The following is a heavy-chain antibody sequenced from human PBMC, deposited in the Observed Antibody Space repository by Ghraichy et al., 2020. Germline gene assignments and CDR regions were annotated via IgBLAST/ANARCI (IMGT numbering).Heavy chain of an antibody. CDR1: GFTFSSYA. V-gene: IGHV3-23*01. Sequence: GGSLRLSCAASGFTFSSYAISWVRQAPGQGLEWVATVTGSAAIRYYRDSVKGRFTISRDNSKNTLYLQMDSLRAEDTAVYSCARGWSEGAIDFFDSWGQGTLVTVSS. CDR2: VTGSAAIR. D-gene: IGHD1-26*01. J-gene: IGHJ4*02. CDR3: ARGWSEGAIDFFDS.